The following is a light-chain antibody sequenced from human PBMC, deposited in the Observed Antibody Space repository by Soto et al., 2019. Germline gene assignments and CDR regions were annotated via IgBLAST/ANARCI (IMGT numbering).Light chain of an antibody. Sequence: DIQMTQSPSTLSASVGDRVTITCRASQSISSWLAWYQQKPGKAPKLLIYDASSLESGDPARFSGSGAGTEFTLAISSLQPDDFATYYCQQYNSYLYTVGQGTKLEIK. CDR3: QQYNSYLYT. CDR1: QSISSW. CDR2: DAS. V-gene: IGKV1-5*01. J-gene: IGKJ2*01.